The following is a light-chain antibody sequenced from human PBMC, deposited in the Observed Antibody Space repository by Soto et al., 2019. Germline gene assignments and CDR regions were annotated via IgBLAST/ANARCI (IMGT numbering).Light chain of an antibody. CDR2: DVS. CDR3: CSYAGSYTSYV. CDR1: SSDVGGYNY. J-gene: IGLJ1*01. V-gene: IGLV2-11*01. Sequence: QSVLTQPRSVSGSPGQSVTISCTGTSSDVGGYNYVSWYQQHPGKAPKLMIYDVSKRPSGVPDRFSGSKSGNTASLTISGLQAEDEADYCCCSYAGSYTSYVFGTGTKVTVL.